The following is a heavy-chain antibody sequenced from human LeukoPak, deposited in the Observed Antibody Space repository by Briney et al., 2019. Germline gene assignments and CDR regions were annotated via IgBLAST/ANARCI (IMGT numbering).Heavy chain of an antibody. CDR3: ATLGGSTDY. CDR2: IYYSGTT. CDR1: GFTFSSYSMN. D-gene: IGHD2-2*01. J-gene: IGHJ4*02. Sequence: PGGSLRLSCAASGFTFSSYSMNWVRQAPGKGLEWIGNIYYSGTTYYNPSLKSRVSISVDTSKNQFSLKLNSVTAADTAVYYCATLGGSTDYWGQGTLVTVSS. V-gene: IGHV4-59*04.